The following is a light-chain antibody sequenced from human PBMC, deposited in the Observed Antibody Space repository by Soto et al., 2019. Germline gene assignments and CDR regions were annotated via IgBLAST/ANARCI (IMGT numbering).Light chain of an antibody. CDR2: AAS. CDR3: QQYGSSTRT. Sequence: DIQMTQSPSSVSASVGDRVTITCRASQGISSWLAWYQQKQGKAPKLLIYAASSLQSGVPSRFSGSGSGTDVTLTISRLQPEDVSVYYCQQYGSSTRTFGQGTKVDI. J-gene: IGKJ1*01. V-gene: IGKV1-12*01. CDR1: QGISSW.